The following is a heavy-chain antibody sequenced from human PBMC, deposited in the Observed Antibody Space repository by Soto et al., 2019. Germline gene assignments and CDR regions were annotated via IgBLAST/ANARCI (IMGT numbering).Heavy chain of an antibody. V-gene: IGHV1-18*01. Sequence: QVPLVQSGAEVKKPGASVKVSCKASGPIFSSNGISWVRQAPGQGLAWMGWISAYNGHTNYAQKLQGRVTMTTDTSTSTAYMELRSLRSDDTAVYFCARDSGVGVDYWAQGSLVSVST. J-gene: IGHJ4*02. CDR3: ARDSGVGVDY. CDR1: GPIFSSNG. D-gene: IGHD3-10*01. CDR2: ISAYNGHT.